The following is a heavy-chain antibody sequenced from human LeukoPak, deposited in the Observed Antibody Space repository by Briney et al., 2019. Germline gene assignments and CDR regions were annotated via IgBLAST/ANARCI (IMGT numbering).Heavy chain of an antibody. Sequence: ASVKVSCKASGYTFTSYYMHWVRQAPGQGLEWMGIINPSGGSTSYAQKFQGRVTMTRDTSTSTVYMELSSLRSEDTAVYYCARDNTIFGVVMGTYFDYWGQGTLVTVSS. J-gene: IGHJ4*02. D-gene: IGHD3-3*01. V-gene: IGHV1-46*01. CDR1: GYTFTSYY. CDR2: INPSGGST. CDR3: ARDNTIFGVVMGTYFDY.